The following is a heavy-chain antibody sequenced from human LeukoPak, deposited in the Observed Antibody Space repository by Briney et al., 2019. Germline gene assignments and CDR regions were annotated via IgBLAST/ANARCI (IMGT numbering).Heavy chain of an antibody. D-gene: IGHD3-10*01. J-gene: IGHJ4*02. CDR2: IILILGIA. CDR1: GGTFTSYT. Sequence: VASVKVSCKASGGTFTSYTISWVRQAPGQGLEWMGRIILILGIANYEQKFQGRVTITADKSTSTAYMELSSLRSEDTAVYYCARDASDYYGSGSYYVYWGQGTLVTVSS. CDR3: ARDASDYYGSGSYYVY. V-gene: IGHV1-69*04.